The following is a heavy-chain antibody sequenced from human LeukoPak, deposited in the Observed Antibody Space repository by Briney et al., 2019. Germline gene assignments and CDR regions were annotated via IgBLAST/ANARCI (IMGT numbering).Heavy chain of an antibody. Sequence: SGPTLVNPPQTLTLTCTFSGFSLSTSGMCVSWIRQPPGKALEWLARIDWDDDKYYSTSLKTRLTISKDTSKNQVVLTMTNMDPVDTATYYCARTPAFYYYMDVWGKGTTVTVSS. CDR3: ARTPAFYYYMDV. V-gene: IGHV2-70*11. J-gene: IGHJ6*03. CDR2: IDWDDDK. CDR1: GFSLSTSGMC.